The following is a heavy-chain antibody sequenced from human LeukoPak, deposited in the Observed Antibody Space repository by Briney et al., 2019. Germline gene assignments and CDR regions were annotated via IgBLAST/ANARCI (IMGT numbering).Heavy chain of an antibody. V-gene: IGHV4-59*01. CDR3: ARPIGVSYNDAFGI. Sequence: PSETLSLTCTVSGGSISSYYWSWIRQPPGKGLEWIGYIYYSGSTNYNPSLKSRVTISVDTSKNQFSLKLSSVTAADTAVYYCARPIGVSYNDAFGIWGQGTMVTVSS. CDR2: IYYSGST. D-gene: IGHD3-10*01. CDR1: GGSISSYY. J-gene: IGHJ3*02.